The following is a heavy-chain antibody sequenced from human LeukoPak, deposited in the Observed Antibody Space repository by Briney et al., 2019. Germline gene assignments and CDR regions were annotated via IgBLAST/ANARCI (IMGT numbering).Heavy chain of an antibody. Sequence: PSETLSLTCTVSGGSISSYYWSWIRQPAGKGLEWIGRIYTSGSTNCNPSLKSRVTMSVDTSKNQFSLKLSSVTAADTAVYYCARDRGCSSTSCYTGYNWFDPWGQGTLVTVSS. CDR3: ARDRGCSSTSCYTGYNWFDP. J-gene: IGHJ5*02. CDR2: IYTSGST. CDR1: GGSISSYY. D-gene: IGHD2-2*02. V-gene: IGHV4-4*07.